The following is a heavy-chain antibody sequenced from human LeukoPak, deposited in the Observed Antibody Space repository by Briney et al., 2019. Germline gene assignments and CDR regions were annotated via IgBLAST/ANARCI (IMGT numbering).Heavy chain of an antibody. J-gene: IGHJ4*02. D-gene: IGHD4/OR15-4a*01. Sequence: ASVKVSCKASGYTFTGYYMHGVRQAPGQGLEWMGWINPNSGGTNYAQKFQGRVTMTRDTSISTAYMELSRLRSDDTAVYYCARESRKLTTIDYWGQGTLVTVSS. CDR1: GYTFTGYY. V-gene: IGHV1-2*02. CDR2: INPNSGGT. CDR3: ARESRKLTTIDY.